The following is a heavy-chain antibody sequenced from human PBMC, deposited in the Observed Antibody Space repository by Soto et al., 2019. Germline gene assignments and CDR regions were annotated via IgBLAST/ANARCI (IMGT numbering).Heavy chain of an antibody. CDR3: ARGRYYGSGSYYNGLLIAFDI. D-gene: IGHD3-10*01. J-gene: IGHJ3*02. V-gene: IGHV3-13*01. Sequence: EVQLVESGGGLVQPGGSLRLSCAASGFTFSSHDMHWVRQATGKGLEWVSAIGTAGDTYYPGSVKGRFTISRENAKNSLYLQMNSLRAGDTAVYYCARGRYYGSGSYYNGLLIAFDIWGQGTMVTVSS. CDR1: GFTFSSHD. CDR2: IGTAGDT.